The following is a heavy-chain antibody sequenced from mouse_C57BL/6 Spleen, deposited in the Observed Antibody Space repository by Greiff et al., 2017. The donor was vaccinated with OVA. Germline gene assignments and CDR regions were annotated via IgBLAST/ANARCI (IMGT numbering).Heavy chain of an antibody. J-gene: IGHJ4*01. CDR3: ARDWIYYGSSYYYAMGY. CDR1: GYTFTSYW. CDR2: INPSNGGT. D-gene: IGHD1-1*01. Sequence: QVHVKQPGTELVKPGASVTLSCKASGYTFTSYWMHWVKQRPGQGLEWIGNINPSNGGTNYNEKFKSKATLTVDKSSSTAYMQLSSLTSEDSAVYYCARDWIYYGSSYYYAMGYWGQGTSVTVAS. V-gene: IGHV1-53*01.